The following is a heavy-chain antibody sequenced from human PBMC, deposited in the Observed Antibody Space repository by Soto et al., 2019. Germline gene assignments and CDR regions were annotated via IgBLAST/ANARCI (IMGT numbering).Heavy chain of an antibody. J-gene: IGHJ4*02. CDR1: GGSFSDYY. V-gene: IGHV4-34*01. CDR3: ERTGHLVDY. CDR2: INYSGRT. Sequence: SETLSLTCAVHGGSFSDYYWSWIRQPPGKGLEWIGEINYSGRTNYNPSLKSRVTISVDTSKNQFPLTLSSMTAADTAVYYCERTGHLVDYWSQGISVTVSS.